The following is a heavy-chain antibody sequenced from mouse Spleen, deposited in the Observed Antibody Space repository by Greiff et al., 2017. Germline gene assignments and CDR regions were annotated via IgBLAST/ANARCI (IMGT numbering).Heavy chain of an antibody. CDR1: GYTFTSYW. D-gene: IGHD1-1*01. CDR2: IYPSDSET. CDR3: ARSGDYYGSSRFAY. Sequence: QVQLQQPGAELVRPGSSVKLSCKASGYTFTSYWMDWVKQRPGQGLEWIGNIYPSDSETHYNQKFKDKATLTVDKSSSTAYMQLSSLTSEDSAVYYCARSGDYYGSSRFAYWGQGTLVTVSA. J-gene: IGHJ3*01. V-gene: IGHV1-61*01.